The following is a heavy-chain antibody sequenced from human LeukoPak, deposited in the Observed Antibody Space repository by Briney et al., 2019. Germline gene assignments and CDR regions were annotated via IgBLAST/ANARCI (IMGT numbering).Heavy chain of an antibody. J-gene: IGHJ6*02. CDR3: ARGGPTDYYYYYGMDV. CDR1: GFTFSTYA. V-gene: IGHV3-30-3*01. CDR2: ISYDGSNK. D-gene: IGHD2-15*01. Sequence: GGSLRLSCAASGFTFSTYAMHWVRQAPGKGLEWVVIISYDGSNKYYADSVKGRFTISRDNSKNTLYLQMNSLRAEDTAVYYCARGGPTDYYYYYGMDVWGQGTTATVSS.